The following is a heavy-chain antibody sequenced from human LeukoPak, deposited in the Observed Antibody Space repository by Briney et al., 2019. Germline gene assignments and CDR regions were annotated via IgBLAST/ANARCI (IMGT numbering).Heavy chain of an antibody. J-gene: IGHJ4*02. V-gene: IGHV3-66*01. D-gene: IGHD6-13*01. CDR3: VRDIVPYSSNWYYFDY. Sequence: GGSLRLSCAASGITVSRNYMSWVRQAPGKGLEWVSIIYSGGDTYYADSVKGRFTISRDNSKNTLYLQMNSLRAEDTAVYYCVRDIVPYSSNWYYFDYWGQGTLVTVSS. CDR2: IYSGGDT. CDR1: GITVSRNY.